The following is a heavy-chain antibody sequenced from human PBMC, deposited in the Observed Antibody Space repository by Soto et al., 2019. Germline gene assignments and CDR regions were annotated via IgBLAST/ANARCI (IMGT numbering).Heavy chain of an antibody. CDR2: ISAYNGNT. CDR3: ARDRYCSSTSCYTPLDY. D-gene: IGHD2-2*02. Sequence: GASVKVSCKASGYTFTSYGISWVRQAPGQGLEWMGWISAYNGNTNYAQKLQGRVTMTTDTSTSTAYMELRSLRSDDTAVYYCARDRYCSSTSCYTPLDYWGQGTLVTVSS. J-gene: IGHJ4*02. CDR1: GYTFTSYG. V-gene: IGHV1-18*01.